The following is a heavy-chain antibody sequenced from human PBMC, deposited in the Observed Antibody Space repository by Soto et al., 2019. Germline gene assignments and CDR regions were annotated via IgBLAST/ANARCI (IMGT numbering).Heavy chain of an antibody. V-gene: IGHV4-30-4*01. CDR3: ARLSGYDPAGGADK. D-gene: IGHD5-12*01. J-gene: IGHJ4*02. CDR1: GASVSSAEHY. CDR2: TYYSGGS. Sequence: QVQLRESGPGLVKASQTLSLTCTLSGASVSSAEHYWSWIRQPPGKGLEWIGYTYYSGGSYYSASLPRRVSSSVDTSENQFSLKLTSVTAADTAVYYCARLSGYDPAGGADKWGPGILVSVSS.